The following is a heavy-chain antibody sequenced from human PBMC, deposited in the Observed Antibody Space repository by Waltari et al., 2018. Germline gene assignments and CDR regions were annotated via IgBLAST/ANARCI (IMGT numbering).Heavy chain of an antibody. D-gene: IGHD2-8*02. CDR3: ARLYCAGGPCYFDS. J-gene: IGHJ4*02. CDR2: TFPHNSDT. Sequence: EVQLVQSGAELKKPGESLKISCKVSGYSFTNYWIGWVRQMPGKGLEWMGITFPHNSDTTYGPALQGQVTMSVDKSITTASLRWSALKASDTAMYYCARLYCAGGPCYFDSWGQGTLVTVSS. V-gene: IGHV5-51*01. CDR1: GYSFTNYW.